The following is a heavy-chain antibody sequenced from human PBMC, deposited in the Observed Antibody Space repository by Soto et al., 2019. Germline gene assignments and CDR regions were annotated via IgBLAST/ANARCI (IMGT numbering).Heavy chain of an antibody. Sequence: EVQLLESGGGLAQPGGSLRLSCGASGFTFSTYVMAWVRQAPGKGLEWVSMISDSGDTTYYADSVKGRFTISRDNSKNTVYLQMTSLTAEDTGIYFCARLPAPYRYYFDYWGQGTLVTVSS. CDR3: ARLPAPYRYYFDY. CDR1: GFTFSTYV. D-gene: IGHD3-16*02. J-gene: IGHJ4*02. V-gene: IGHV3-23*01. CDR2: ISDSGDTT.